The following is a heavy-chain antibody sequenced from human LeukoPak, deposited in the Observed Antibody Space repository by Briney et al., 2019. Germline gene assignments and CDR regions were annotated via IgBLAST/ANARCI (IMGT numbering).Heavy chain of an antibody. CDR3: TTGPWDTAMVYYGMDV. V-gene: IGHV3-15*01. Sequence: GGSLRLSCAASGFAFSNAWMSWVRQAPGKGLEWVGRIKSKTDGGTTDYAAPVKGRFTISRDDSKNTLYLQMNSLKTEDTAVYYCTTGPWDTAMVYYGMDVWGQGTTVTVSS. CDR1: GFAFSNAW. CDR2: IKSKTDGGTT. D-gene: IGHD5-18*01. J-gene: IGHJ6*02.